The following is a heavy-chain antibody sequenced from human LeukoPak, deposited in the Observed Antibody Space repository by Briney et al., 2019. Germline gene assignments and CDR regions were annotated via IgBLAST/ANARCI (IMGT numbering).Heavy chain of an antibody. CDR1: EYTFTSYY. V-gene: IGHV1-46*01. J-gene: IGHJ6*03. D-gene: IGHD4-23*01. CDR3: ARGGGGNSGYYYYYYMDV. Sequence: GASVKVSCKASEYTFTSYYMHWVRQAPGQGLEWMGIINPSGGSTSYAQKFQGRVTMTRDTSTSTVYMELSSLRSEDTAMYYCARGGGGNSGYYYYYYMDVWGKGTTVTVSS. CDR2: INPSGGST.